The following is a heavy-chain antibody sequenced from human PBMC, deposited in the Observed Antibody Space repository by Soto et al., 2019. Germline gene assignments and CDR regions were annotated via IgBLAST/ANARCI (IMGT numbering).Heavy chain of an antibody. CDR2: IYYSGST. V-gene: IGHV4-61*01. CDR3: ARSGSYYGWFDP. CDR1: GGSVCSGSYY. D-gene: IGHD1-26*01. J-gene: IGHJ5*02. Sequence: PSETLSITCTVSGGSVCSGSYYWSWIRQPPGEGLEWIGYIYYSGSTNYNPSLKSRVTISVDTSKNQFSLKLSSVTAADTSVYYCARSGSYYGWFDPWGQGTLVTVSS.